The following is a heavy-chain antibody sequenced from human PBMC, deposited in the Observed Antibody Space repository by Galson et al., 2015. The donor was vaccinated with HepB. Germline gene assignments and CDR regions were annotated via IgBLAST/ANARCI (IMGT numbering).Heavy chain of an antibody. Sequence: ETLSLTCTVSGGSISSSRYYWGWIRQPPGKGLEWIGSIYYSGSTYYNPSLKSRVTISVDTSKNQFSLKLSSVTAADTAVYYCARPYYYGSGSYSHFDYWGQGTLVTVSS. D-gene: IGHD3-10*01. CDR3: ARPYYYGSGSYSHFDY. V-gene: IGHV4-39*01. CDR2: IYYSGST. J-gene: IGHJ4*02. CDR1: GGSISSSRYY.